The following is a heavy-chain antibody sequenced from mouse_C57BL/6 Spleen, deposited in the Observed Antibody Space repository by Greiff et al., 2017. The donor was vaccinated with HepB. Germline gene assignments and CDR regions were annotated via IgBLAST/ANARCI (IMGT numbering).Heavy chain of an antibody. CDR2: IWSGGST. CDR3: ARNGGDDYDRYYAMDY. J-gene: IGHJ4*01. Sequence: QVQLKESGPGLVQPSQSLSITCTVSGFSLTSYGVHWVRQSPGKGLEWLGVIWSGGSTDYNAAFISRLSISKDNSKSQVFFKMNSQQADDTAIYYCARNGGDDYDRYYAMDYWGQGTSVTVSS. D-gene: IGHD2-4*01. CDR1: GFSLTSYG. V-gene: IGHV2-2*01.